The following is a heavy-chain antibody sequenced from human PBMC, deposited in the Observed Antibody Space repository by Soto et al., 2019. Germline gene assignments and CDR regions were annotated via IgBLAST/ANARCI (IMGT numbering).Heavy chain of an antibody. D-gene: IGHD6-13*01. CDR2: ISAYNGNT. J-gene: IGHJ5*02. V-gene: IGHV1-18*01. CDR3: ARGLLVAAAGTGWFDP. Sequence: ASGNVSCKASGYTFTSYGISWVRQAPGQGLEWMGWISAYNGNTNYAQKLQGRVTMTTDTSTSTAYMELRSLRSDDTAVYYCARGLLVAAAGTGWFDPWGQGTLVTVSS. CDR1: GYTFTSYG.